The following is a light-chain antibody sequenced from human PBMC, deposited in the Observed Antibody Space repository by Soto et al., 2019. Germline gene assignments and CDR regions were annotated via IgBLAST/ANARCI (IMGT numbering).Light chain of an antibody. Sequence: IVLTQSPGTLSLSPWEGATLSCRASQTVSSSYLAWYQQKPGQAPRLLIYDASRRATGIPDRFSGSGSATDFTLTISRLESEDFAVYYCQQYGSSPITFGQGTRLEIK. CDR1: QTVSSSY. CDR3: QQYGSSPIT. CDR2: DAS. V-gene: IGKV3-20*01. J-gene: IGKJ5*01.